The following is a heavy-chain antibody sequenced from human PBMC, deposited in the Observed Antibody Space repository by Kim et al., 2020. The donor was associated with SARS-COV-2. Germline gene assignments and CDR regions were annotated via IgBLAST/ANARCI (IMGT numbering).Heavy chain of an antibody. J-gene: IGHJ4*02. CDR3: ARHKTGRYCSSTSCYEDDY. V-gene: IGHV5-10-1*01. D-gene: IGHD2-2*01. CDR1: GYSFTSYW. CDR2: IDPSDSYT. Sequence: GESLKISCKGSGYSFTSYWISWVRQMPGKGLEWMGRIDPSDSYTNYSPSFQGHDTISADKSISTAYLQWSSLKASDTAMYYCARHKTGRYCSSTSCYEDDYWGQGTLVTISS.